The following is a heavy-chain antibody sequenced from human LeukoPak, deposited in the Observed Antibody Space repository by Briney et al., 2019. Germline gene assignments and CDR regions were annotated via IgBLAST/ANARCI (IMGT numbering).Heavy chain of an antibody. CDR3: ARALVGAPRPNDAFDI. CDR1: GYIFMKYY. V-gene: IGHV1-46*01. D-gene: IGHD1-26*01. Sequence: ASVKVSCKASGYIFMKYYMHWVRQAPGQGLEWMGIINPSGGSTSYAQKFQGRVTMTRDTSTSTVYMELSSLRSEDTAVYYRARALVGAPRPNDAFDIWGQGTMVTVSS. CDR2: INPSGGST. J-gene: IGHJ3*02.